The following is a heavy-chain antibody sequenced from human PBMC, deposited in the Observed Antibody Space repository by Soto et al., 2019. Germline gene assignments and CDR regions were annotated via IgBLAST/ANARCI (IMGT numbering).Heavy chain of an antibody. D-gene: IGHD1-26*01. CDR1: GGSVRSTNY. V-gene: IGHV4-4*02. CDR2: AHHSGST. CDR3: ARDVANSDRSTSNWFDP. Sequence: QVQLQESGPGLVKPSGTLSLTCAVSGGSVRSTNYWSWVRQPPGKGLEWIGDAHHSGSTNYNPSLKSRVSISVXXSXNXXSLKLNSVTAADTAVYYCARDVANSDRSTSNWFDPWGQGTLVTVSS. J-gene: IGHJ5*02.